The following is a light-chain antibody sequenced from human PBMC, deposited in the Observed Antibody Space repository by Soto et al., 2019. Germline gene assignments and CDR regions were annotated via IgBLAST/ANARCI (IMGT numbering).Light chain of an antibody. CDR1: QSVSSY. J-gene: IGKJ1*01. CDR3: QQRLST. CDR2: DAS. Sequence: ELVLTHSRATLSLSPGERATLSCRASQSVSSYLAWYQQKPGQAPRLLIYDASNRATGIQARFSGSGSGTRLNLTITSLDPEDFGVYYCQQRLSTVGQGTNADIK. V-gene: IGKV3-11*01.